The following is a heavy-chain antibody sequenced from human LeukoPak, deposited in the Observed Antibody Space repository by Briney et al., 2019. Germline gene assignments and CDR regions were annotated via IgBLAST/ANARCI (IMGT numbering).Heavy chain of an antibody. J-gene: IGHJ4*02. D-gene: IGHD3-22*01. V-gene: IGHV3-23*01. Sequence: PGGSLRLSCAASGFTFSSYSMSWVRQAPGKGLEWVSTISGSGGSTYYADSVKGRFTISRDNSKNTLYLQMDSLRAEGTAVYYCAKDEYYDSSGYPEMFDYWGQGTLVTVSS. CDR1: GFTFSSYS. CDR2: ISGSGGST. CDR3: AKDEYYDSSGYPEMFDY.